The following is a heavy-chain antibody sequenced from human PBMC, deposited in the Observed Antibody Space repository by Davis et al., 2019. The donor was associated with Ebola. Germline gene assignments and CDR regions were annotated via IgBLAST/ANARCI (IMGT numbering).Heavy chain of an antibody. CDR3: ARDYVY. Sequence: MPSETLSLTCTVSGGSISTYYWHWIRQPPGKGLEYIGFIYYSGGTNYNPSLKSRVTISLDTSKNQFSLRLKSVTAADTAMYYCARDYVYWGQGTTVTVSS. J-gene: IGHJ6*02. CDR1: GGSISTYY. D-gene: IGHD1-14*01. CDR2: IYYSGGT. V-gene: IGHV4-59*12.